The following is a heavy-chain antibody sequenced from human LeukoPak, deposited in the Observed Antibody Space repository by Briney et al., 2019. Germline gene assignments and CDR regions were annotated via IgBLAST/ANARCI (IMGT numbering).Heavy chain of an antibody. D-gene: IGHD5-18*01. CDR2: SSRHNGNT. J-gene: IGHJ4*02. Sequence: ASVKVSCKASGYTFTSYGISWVRQAPGQGLEWMGRSSRHNGNTNYAQKLQGRVTMTTDTSTSTAYMELRSLRSDDTAVYYCARDGIQLWLQSPDYWGQGTLVTVSS. V-gene: IGHV1-18*01. CDR3: ARDGIQLWLQSPDY. CDR1: GYTFTSYG.